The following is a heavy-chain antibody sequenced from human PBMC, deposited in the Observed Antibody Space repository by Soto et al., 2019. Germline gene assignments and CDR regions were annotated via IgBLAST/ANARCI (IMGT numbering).Heavy chain of an antibody. D-gene: IGHD1-26*01. CDR1: GYTFTGHY. Sequence: ASVKVSCKASGYTFTGHYIHWVRQAPEQGPEWMGEIGPGSGATRYAQKFQGRVTMTRDMSITTVYMELNNLSPDDTAVYYCGRGRSGQIVVFYWGQGTPVTVSS. CDR2: IGPGSGAT. V-gene: IGHV1-2*02. J-gene: IGHJ4*02. CDR3: GRGRSGQIVVFY.